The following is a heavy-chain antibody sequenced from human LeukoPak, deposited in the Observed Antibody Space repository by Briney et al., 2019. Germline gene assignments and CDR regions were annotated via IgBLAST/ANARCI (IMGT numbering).Heavy chain of an antibody. V-gene: IGHV3-15*01. CDR1: GFTFTNAW. CDR3: TRLYCGGGYCYYFDY. CDR2: IKSKTDGGTT. J-gene: IGHJ4*02. Sequence: GGSLRLSCAASGFTFTNAWMNWVRQAPGKGLEWVGRIKSKTDGGTTDYAAPVRGRFAISRDDSKNTLYLQMNSLKTEDTAVYYCTRLYCGGGYCYYFDYWGQGTLVTVSS. D-gene: IGHD2-21*01.